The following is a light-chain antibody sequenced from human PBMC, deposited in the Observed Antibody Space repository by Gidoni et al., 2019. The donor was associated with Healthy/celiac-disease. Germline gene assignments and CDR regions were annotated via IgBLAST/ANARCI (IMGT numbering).Light chain of an antibody. CDR1: QSVSSSY. Sequence: EIVLTQSPGTLSLSPGERATLSCRASQSVSSSYLAWYQQKPGQAPRLLIYGASSRATGIPDRFSGSGSGTDFTLTISRLEPEDFAVNYCQQYGSSPFGPGTKVDIK. J-gene: IGKJ3*01. CDR3: QQYGSSP. V-gene: IGKV3-20*01. CDR2: GAS.